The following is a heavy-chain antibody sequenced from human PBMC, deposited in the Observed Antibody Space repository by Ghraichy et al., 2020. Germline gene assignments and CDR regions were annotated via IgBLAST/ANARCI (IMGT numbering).Heavy chain of an antibody. CDR1: GFTFSNAW. V-gene: IGHV3-15*01. Sequence: GESLNISCAASGFTFSNAWMSWVRQAPGKGLEWVGRIKSKTDGGTTDYAAPVKGRFTISRDDSKNTLYLEMNSLKTEDTAVYYCTTCSSTSCFSFYYGMDVWGQGTTVTVSS. J-gene: IGHJ6*02. CDR3: TTCSSTSCFSFYYGMDV. D-gene: IGHD2-2*01. CDR2: IKSKTDGGTT.